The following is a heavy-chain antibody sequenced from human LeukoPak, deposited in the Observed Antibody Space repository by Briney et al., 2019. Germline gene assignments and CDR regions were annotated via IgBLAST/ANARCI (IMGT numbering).Heavy chain of an antibody. CDR3: AELGITMIGGV. V-gene: IGHV3-21*01. CDR1: GFTFSNYN. J-gene: IGHJ6*04. CDR2: ISYSSSYI. Sequence: GGSLRLSCAASGFTFSNYNMNWVRQAPGKGLEWVSSISYSSSYIYYADSVKGRFTISRDNAKNSLYLQMNSLRAEDTAVYYCAELGITMIGGVWGKGTTVTISS. D-gene: IGHD3-10*02.